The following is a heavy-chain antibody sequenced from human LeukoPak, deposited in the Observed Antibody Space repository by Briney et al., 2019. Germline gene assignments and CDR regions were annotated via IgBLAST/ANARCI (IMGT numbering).Heavy chain of an antibody. CDR2: ISSSGSTI. J-gene: IGHJ3*01. CDR1: GFTFSSYE. Sequence: GGSLRLSCAASGFTFSSYEMNWVRQAPGKGLEWVSYISSSGSTIYYADSAKGRFTISRDNAKNSLYLQMNSLRTEDTAVYYCASFRDTDNWGRGTMVTVSS. V-gene: IGHV3-48*03. D-gene: IGHD2-21*01. CDR3: ASFRDTDN.